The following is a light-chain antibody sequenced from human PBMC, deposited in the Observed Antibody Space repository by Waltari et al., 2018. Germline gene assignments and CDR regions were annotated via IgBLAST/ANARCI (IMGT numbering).Light chain of an antibody. J-gene: IGLJ1*01. V-gene: IGLV2-8*01. CDR3: FSYAGSNTYV. Sequence: QSALTQPPSASGSPGPSVTISCPGTRRDRGDYKSGSWYQYYPGKAPKLILYEVNKRPSGVPDRFYGSRSGSTAFLTVSGLQADDEAVYFCFSYAGSNTYVFGSGTTVTVL. CDR1: RRDRGDYKS. CDR2: EVN.